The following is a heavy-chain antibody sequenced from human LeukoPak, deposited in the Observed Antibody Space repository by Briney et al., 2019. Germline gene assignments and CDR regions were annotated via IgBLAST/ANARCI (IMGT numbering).Heavy chain of an antibody. CDR2: FDPEDGET. CDR1: GYTLTELS. Sequence: PWASVKVSCKVSGYTLTELSMHWVRQAPGKGLEWMGGFDPEDGETIYAQKFQGRVTMTEDTSTDTAYMELSSLRSEDTAVYYCAILYSSGWSYYFDYWGLGTLVTVSS. J-gene: IGHJ4*02. CDR3: AILYSSGWSYYFDY. D-gene: IGHD6-19*01. V-gene: IGHV1-24*01.